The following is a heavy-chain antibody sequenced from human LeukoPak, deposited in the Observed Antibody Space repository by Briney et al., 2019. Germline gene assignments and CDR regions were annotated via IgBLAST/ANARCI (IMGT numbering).Heavy chain of an antibody. V-gene: IGHV4-38-2*01. Sequence: PSETLSLTCAVSGSSITTDYYWAWIRPPPGQGLEWIGSISHSGNTRYNPSLTSRVPISVDTSKNQFSLKLASVTAADTAVYYCARREYSYGYGFDYWGQGTLVTVSS. D-gene: IGHD5-18*01. J-gene: IGHJ4*02. CDR3: ARREYSYGYGFDY. CDR1: GSSITTDYY. CDR2: ISHSGNT.